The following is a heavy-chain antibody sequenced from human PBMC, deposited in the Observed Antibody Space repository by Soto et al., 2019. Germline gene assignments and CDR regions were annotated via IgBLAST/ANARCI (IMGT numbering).Heavy chain of an antibody. J-gene: IGHJ6*02. CDR2: ISGSGDST. CDR3: AKDRHRAAAGPTKFYGMDV. D-gene: IGHD6-13*01. CDR1: GFTFSSYA. V-gene: IGHV3-23*01. Sequence: EVQLLESGGGLVQPGGSLRLSCAASGFTFSSYAMSWVRQAPGKGLEWVSVISGSGDSTYYADSVRGRFTISRDNSKNTLYLQMNSLSAEDTAVYYCAKDRHRAAAGPTKFYGMDVWGQGTTVTVSS.